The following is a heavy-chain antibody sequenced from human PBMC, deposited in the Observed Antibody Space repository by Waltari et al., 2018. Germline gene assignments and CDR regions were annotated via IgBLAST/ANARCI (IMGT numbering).Heavy chain of an antibody. CDR1: GFTFSSYA. J-gene: IGHJ4*02. D-gene: IGHD3-3*01. Sequence: EVQLLESGGGLVQPGGSLRLSCAASGFTFSSYAIHWVRQAPGKGLEWVSAIYSDDSTHYADAVKGRFLISRDNSKKTVYLEINGLRGEDTAIYYCAKSAGGFYDYWGQGTLVTVSS. CDR3: AKSAGGFYDY. V-gene: IGHV3-23*03. CDR2: IYSDDST.